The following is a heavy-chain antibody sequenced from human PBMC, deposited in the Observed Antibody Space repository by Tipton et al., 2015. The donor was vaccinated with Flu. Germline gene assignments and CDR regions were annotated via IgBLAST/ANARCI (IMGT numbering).Heavy chain of an antibody. Sequence: TLSLTCAVYGGYFSGYYWSWIRQPPGKGLEWLGEINHSGSTNYNPSLKSRVTISVDTSKNQFSLKLSSVTAAYTAVYYCARVMVRGVIPDAFDIWGQGTMVTVSS. CDR2: INHSGST. J-gene: IGHJ3*02. CDR1: GGYFSGYY. D-gene: IGHD3-10*01. CDR3: ARVMVRGVIPDAFDI. V-gene: IGHV4-34*01.